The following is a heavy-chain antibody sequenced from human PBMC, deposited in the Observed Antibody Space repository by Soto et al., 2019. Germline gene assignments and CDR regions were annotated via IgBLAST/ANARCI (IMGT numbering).Heavy chain of an antibody. J-gene: IGHJ4*02. Sequence: QVQLQEAGPGLVKPSQTLSLTCTVSGGSISSGGYYWSWIRQHPGRGLEWIGYIYYSGSTYYNPSLKSRVTISVDTSKNQFSLKLSSVTAADTAVYYCARGPCLQRAKIVIPYYSDYWGQGTLVTVSS. D-gene: IGHD2-21*01. CDR3: ARGPCLQRAKIVIPYYSDY. CDR2: IYYSGST. V-gene: IGHV4-31*03. CDR1: GGSISSGGYY.